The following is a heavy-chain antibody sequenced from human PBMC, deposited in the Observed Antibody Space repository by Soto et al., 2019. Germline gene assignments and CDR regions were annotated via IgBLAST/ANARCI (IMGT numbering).Heavy chain of an antibody. CDR3: ARMRSDYDSSGLDY. CDR2: IDWDEDR. J-gene: IGHJ4*02. D-gene: IGHD3-22*01. CDR1: GFSLSTSGMR. V-gene: IGHV2-70*04. Sequence: SGPTLVNPTETLTLTCTFSGFSLSTSGMRVSWIRQAPGKALEWLARIDWDEDRFYSTSLKTRLAISKDTSKNQVVLTMTRMDPVDTATYYCARMRSDYDSSGLDYWGQGILVTVSS.